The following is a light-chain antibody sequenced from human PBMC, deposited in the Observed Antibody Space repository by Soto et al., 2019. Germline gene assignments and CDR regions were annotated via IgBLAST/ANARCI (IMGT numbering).Light chain of an antibody. CDR2: DAS. Sequence: DIQMTQSPSSLSASVGDRVTITCQASQDISNYLNWYQQKPGKAPKLLIYDASNLETGVPSRFSGSGSGTEFTFSISSLQPDDSATYYCQQYTSYPLTFGGGTKVDIK. CDR1: QDISNY. J-gene: IGKJ4*01. V-gene: IGKV1-33*01. CDR3: QQYTSYPLT.